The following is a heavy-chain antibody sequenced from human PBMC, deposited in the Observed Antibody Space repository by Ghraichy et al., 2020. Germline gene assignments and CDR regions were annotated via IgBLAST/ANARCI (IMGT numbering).Heavy chain of an antibody. V-gene: IGHV4-39*02. J-gene: IGHJ4*02. CDR2: IYHTGET. CDR3: AGEVAFGDYGC. Sequence: SETLSLTCSVSGGSISSGSYYWGWIRQPPGKGLEWIVSIYHTGETYYKPSIKSRVANTIDTSKNQFSLRLTSVTAADTAVYYWAGEVAFGDYGCWVQGTLVIGSS. CDR1: GGSISSGSYY. D-gene: IGHD4-17*01.